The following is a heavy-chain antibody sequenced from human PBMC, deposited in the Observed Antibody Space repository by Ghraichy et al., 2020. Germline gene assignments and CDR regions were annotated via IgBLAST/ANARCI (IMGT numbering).Heavy chain of an antibody. CDR2: ISSSYNTI. V-gene: IGHV3-48*02. J-gene: IGHJ3*01. Sequence: GESLNISCVGSGFTFTSYSMDWVRQTPGKGLEWLSYISSSYNTIYYSDSVRGRFTISRDNAKNSIYLQMDSLRDEDTAVYFCARGYLHNSFDLWGKGTVVTFSS. CDR1: GFTFTSYS. CDR3: ARGYLHNSFDL. D-gene: IGHD3-16*02.